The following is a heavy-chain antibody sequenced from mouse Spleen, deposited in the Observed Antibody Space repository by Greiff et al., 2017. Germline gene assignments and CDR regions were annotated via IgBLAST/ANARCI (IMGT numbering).Heavy chain of an antibody. CDR3: ARQSSYYDYDEGAMDY. V-gene: IGHV5-9*01. Sequence: EVKLMESGGGLVKPGGSLKLSCAASGFTFSSYTMSWVRQTPEKRLEWVATISGGGGNTYYPDSVKGRFTISRDNAKNTLYLQMSSLRSEDTALYYCARQSSYYDYDEGAMDYWGQGTSVTVSS. J-gene: IGHJ4*01. CDR1: GFTFSSYT. CDR2: ISGGGGNT. D-gene: IGHD2-4*01.